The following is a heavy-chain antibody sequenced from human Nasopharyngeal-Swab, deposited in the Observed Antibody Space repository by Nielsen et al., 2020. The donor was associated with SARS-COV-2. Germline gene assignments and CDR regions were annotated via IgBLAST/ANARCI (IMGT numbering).Heavy chain of an antibody. J-gene: IGHJ6*03. CDR2: ISAYNGNT. V-gene: IGHV1-18*01. CDR1: GYTFTSYG. CDR3: ARDPYYDFWSGYYRYYYYYMDV. Sequence: ASVKVSCKASGYTFTSYGISWVRKAPGQGLEWMGWISAYNGNTNCAQKLQGRVTMTTDTSTSTAYMELRSLRSDDTAVYYCARDPYYDFWSGYYRYYYYYMDVWGKGTTVTVSS. D-gene: IGHD3-3*01.